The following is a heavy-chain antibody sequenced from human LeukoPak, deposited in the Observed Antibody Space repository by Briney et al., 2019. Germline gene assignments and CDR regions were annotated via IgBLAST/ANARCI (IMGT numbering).Heavy chain of an antibody. CDR2: MNPNSGNT. CDR1: KDTFTIYD. V-gene: IGHV1-8*01. D-gene: IGHD1-26*01. Sequence: GASVKVSCKASKDTFTIYDVNWVRQATGLGLEWMGWMNPNSGNTGYAHKFQGRVTMTMNSSISTAYMELTSLTSEDTAVYYCARSTMGARRTYDYWGQGTLVTVSS. CDR3: ARSTMGARRTYDY. J-gene: IGHJ4*02.